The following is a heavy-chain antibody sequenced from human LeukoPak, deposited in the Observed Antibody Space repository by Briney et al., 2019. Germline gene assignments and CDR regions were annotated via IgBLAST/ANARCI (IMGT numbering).Heavy chain of an antibody. V-gene: IGHV3-23*01. CDR1: GFTSHDYA. Sequence: GGSLRLSCAASGFTSHDYAIAWVRQAPGKGLEWVSEISGSAGSTDYADSVKGRFTISRDYSKNSVYLQMNSLRVEDTAAYYCAKNLRADGNYYYYMDVWGNGTTVTVSS. CDR2: ISGSAGST. J-gene: IGHJ6*03. D-gene: IGHD1-1*01. CDR3: AKNLRADGNYYYYMDV.